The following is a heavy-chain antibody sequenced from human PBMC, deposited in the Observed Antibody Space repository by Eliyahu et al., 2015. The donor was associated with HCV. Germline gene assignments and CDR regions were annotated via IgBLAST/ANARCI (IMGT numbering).Heavy chain of an antibody. J-gene: IGHJ4*02. Sequence: EVQLVESGGGLVQPGGSLRLSCAASGFTFSSYWRGWVRQAPGKGLEWVANIKQDGSEKYYVDSVKGRFTISRDNAKNSLYLQMNSLRAEDTAVYYCAREQYYYDSSGYYIYFDYWGQGTLVTVSS. CDR1: GFTFSSYW. CDR3: AREQYYYDSSGYYIYFDY. CDR2: IKQDGSEK. V-gene: IGHV3-7*03. D-gene: IGHD3-22*01.